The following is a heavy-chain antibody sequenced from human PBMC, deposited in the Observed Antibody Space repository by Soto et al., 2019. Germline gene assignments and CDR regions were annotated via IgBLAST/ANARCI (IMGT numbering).Heavy chain of an antibody. CDR3: ARTRGYSYGYADY. V-gene: IGHV1-18*01. D-gene: IGHD5-18*01. CDR2: ITTNSAST. CDR1: GYTFTNYG. J-gene: IGHJ4*02. Sequence: GASVKVSCKASGYTFTNYGLTWVRQAPGQGLEWMGWITTNSASTNYAQNFQGRVTMTTDTSTSTAYMELRSLRSDDTAVYFCARTRGYSYGYADYWGQGTLVTVSS.